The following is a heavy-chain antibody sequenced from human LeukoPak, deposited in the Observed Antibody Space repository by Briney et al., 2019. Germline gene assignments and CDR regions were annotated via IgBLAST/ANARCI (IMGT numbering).Heavy chain of an antibody. V-gene: IGHV3-74*01. Sequence: GGSLRLSCAASGFTFSSYWMHWVRHAPGKGLVWVSRINSDGSSTSYADSVKGRFTISRDNAKNTLYLQMNSLRAEDTAVYYCARAGDSSSDGMDVWGKGTTVTVSS. J-gene: IGHJ6*04. CDR1: GFTFSSYW. CDR2: INSDGSST. CDR3: ARAGDSSSDGMDV. D-gene: IGHD6-6*01.